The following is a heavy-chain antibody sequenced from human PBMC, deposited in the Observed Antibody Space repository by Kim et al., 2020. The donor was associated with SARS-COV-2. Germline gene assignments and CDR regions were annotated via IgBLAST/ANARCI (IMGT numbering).Heavy chain of an antibody. J-gene: IGHJ4*02. D-gene: IGHD3-3*01. CDR1: GFSFSSYG. CDR3: ARSTVFGVVPDY. Sequence: GGSLRLSRAASGFSFSSYGMHWVRQAPGKGLEGVAVIWYDGSNKYYADPVKGRFTISRDNSKNTLYLQMNSLRVEDTAVYYCARSTVFGVVPDYWGQGIRVTVSS. CDR2: IWYDGSNK. V-gene: IGHV3-33*01.